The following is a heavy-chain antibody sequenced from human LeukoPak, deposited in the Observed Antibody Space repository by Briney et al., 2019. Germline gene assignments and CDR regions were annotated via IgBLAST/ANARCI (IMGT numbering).Heavy chain of an antibody. CDR1: GFTFSSYG. D-gene: IGHD2/OR15-2a*01. Sequence: PGGSLRLSCAASGFTFSSYGMHWVRQAPGKGLEWLAFISYDGSNQNYADSVKGRFTISRDNSKNTVYLQQSSPRAEDTAVYYCARDRLRAFYYFDPWGQGTLVTVSS. CDR3: ARDRLRAFYYFDP. CDR2: ISYDGSNQ. J-gene: IGHJ4*02. V-gene: IGHV3-30*03.